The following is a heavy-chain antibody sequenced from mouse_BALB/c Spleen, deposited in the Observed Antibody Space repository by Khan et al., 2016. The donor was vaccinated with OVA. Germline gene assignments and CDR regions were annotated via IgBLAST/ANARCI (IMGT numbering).Heavy chain of an antibody. CDR2: INPKNGGT. Sequence: MQLEESGPELVKPGASVKISCKTSGYTFPEYTVHWVKQSLGKSLDWIGVINPKNGGTAYNQKFKGKATLTVDKSSSTAYMEFRSLTSEDSAVYYCARDAGRYWGQGTSVTVAS. D-gene: IGHD3-3*01. CDR3: ARDAGRY. J-gene: IGHJ4*01. CDR1: GYTFPEYT. V-gene: IGHV1-18*01.